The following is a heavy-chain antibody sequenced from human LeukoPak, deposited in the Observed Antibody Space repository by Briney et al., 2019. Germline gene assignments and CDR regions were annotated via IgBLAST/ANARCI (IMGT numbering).Heavy chain of an antibody. J-gene: IGHJ4*02. CDR3: ARLQPPELQGVHYYFDY. V-gene: IGHV5-51*01. D-gene: IGHD5-24*01. Sequence: GESLKISCKGSGYSFTSYWIGWVRQMPGKGLEWMGIIYPGDSDTRYSPSFQGHVTISADKSISTAYLQWSSLKASDTAMYYCARLQPPELQGVHYYFDYWGQGTLVTVSS. CDR1: GYSFTSYW. CDR2: IYPGDSDT.